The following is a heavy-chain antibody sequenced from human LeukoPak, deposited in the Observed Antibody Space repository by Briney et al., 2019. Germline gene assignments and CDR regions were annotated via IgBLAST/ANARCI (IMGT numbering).Heavy chain of an antibody. CDR3: ARGGYYDSSGYYQNWFDP. CDR1: GGSISSGGYS. V-gene: IGHV4-30-2*01. Sequence: PSETLSLTCTVSGGSISSGGYSWSWIRQPPGKGLEWIGYIYHSGSTYYNPSLKSRVTISVDRSKNQFSLKLSSVTAADTAVYYCARGGYYDSSGYYQNWFDPWGQGTLVTVSS. CDR2: IYHSGST. D-gene: IGHD3-22*01. J-gene: IGHJ5*02.